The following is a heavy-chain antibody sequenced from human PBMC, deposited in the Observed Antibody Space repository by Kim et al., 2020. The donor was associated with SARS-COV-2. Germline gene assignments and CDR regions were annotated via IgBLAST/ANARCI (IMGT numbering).Heavy chain of an antibody. D-gene: IGHD6-19*01. J-gene: IGHJ5*02. CDR2: IYPGDSDT. CDR3: SRHPPKRVAVADWEFDP. Sequence: GESLKISCKGSGYSFTNYLIGWVRQMPGKGLEWMGIIYPGDSDTRYSPSFQGQVTISADKSISTAFLQWSSLKASDTAIYYCSRHPPKRVAVADWEFDPWGQGTLVTVSS. CDR1: GYSFTNYL. V-gene: IGHV5-51*01.